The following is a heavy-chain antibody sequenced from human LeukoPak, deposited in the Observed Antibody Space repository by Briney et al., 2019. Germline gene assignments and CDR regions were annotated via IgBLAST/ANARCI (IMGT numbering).Heavy chain of an antibody. D-gene: IGHD5-24*01. Sequence: GESLKISCKTSGYSFTSYWIAWVRQIPGKGLEWVGIINPADSDTRYSLSLQGQATISADRSISTAYLQWSSLKASDTAIYYCARGEGGYNYAFWGQGTLVSVSS. J-gene: IGHJ4*02. CDR1: GYSFTSYW. V-gene: IGHV5-51*01. CDR3: ARGEGGYNYAF. CDR2: INPADSDT.